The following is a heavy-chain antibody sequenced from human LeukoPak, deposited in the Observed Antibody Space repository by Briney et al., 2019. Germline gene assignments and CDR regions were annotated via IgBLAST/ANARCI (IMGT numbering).Heavy chain of an antibody. V-gene: IGHV3-23*01. J-gene: IGHJ4*02. D-gene: IGHD3-10*01. Sequence: GGSLRLSCAASGFTFSSYAMSWVRQAPGKGLEWVSAISGSGGSTYYADSVKGRFTISRDNSKNTLYLQMNSLRAEDTAVYYCARDPEYYGSGSYTYYFDYWGQGTLVTVSS. CDR1: GFTFSSYA. CDR2: ISGSGGST. CDR3: ARDPEYYGSGSYTYYFDY.